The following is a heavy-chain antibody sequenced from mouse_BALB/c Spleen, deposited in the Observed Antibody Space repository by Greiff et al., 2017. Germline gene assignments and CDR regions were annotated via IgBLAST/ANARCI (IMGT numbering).Heavy chain of an antibody. CDR1: GFNIKDTY. CDR3: NYYGSSYYAMDY. V-gene: IGHV14-4*02. Sequence: EVQLQQSGAELVKPGASVKLSCTASGFNIKDTYMHWVKQRPEQGLEWIGWIDPENGDTEYAPKFQGKATMTADTSSNTAYLQLSSLTSEDTAVYYCNYYGSSYYAMDYWGQGTSVTVSS. CDR2: IDPENGDT. J-gene: IGHJ4*01. D-gene: IGHD1-1*01.